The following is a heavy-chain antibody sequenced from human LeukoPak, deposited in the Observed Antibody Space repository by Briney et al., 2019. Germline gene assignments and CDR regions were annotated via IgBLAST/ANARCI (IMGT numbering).Heavy chain of an antibody. V-gene: IGHV3-30*02. Sequence: GGSLRLSCAASGFTSSSYGMHWVRQAPGKGLEWVAFIRYDGTNKYYADSVKGRFTISRDNSKNTLYLQMNSLRAEDTAVYYCAKDRQKRWLLILGDFDYWGQGTLVTVSS. D-gene: IGHD5-24*01. CDR2: IRYDGTNK. CDR3: AKDRQKRWLLILGDFDY. CDR1: GFTSSSYG. J-gene: IGHJ4*02.